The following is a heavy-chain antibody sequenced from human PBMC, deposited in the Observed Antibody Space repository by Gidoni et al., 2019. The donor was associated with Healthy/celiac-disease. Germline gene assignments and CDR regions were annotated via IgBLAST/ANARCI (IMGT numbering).Heavy chain of an antibody. D-gene: IGHD3-10*01. J-gene: IGHJ4*02. CDR1: GFTFSSYA. Sequence: QVQLVESGGGVVQPGRSLRLSCAASGFTFSSYAMHWVRQAPGKGLEWVAVISYDGSNKYYADSVKGRFTISRDNSKNTLYLQMNSLRAEDTAVYYCARGWDYYGSGSYLDYWGQGTLVTVSS. CDR2: ISYDGSNK. CDR3: ARGWDYYGSGSYLDY. V-gene: IGHV3-30-3*01.